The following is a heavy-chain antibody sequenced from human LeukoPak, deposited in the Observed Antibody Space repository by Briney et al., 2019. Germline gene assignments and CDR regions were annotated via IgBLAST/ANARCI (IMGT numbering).Heavy chain of an antibody. V-gene: IGHV3-21*04. CDR3: VRDDPGVQQERRLSPFDI. CDR2: ISKGRNYI. D-gene: IGHD1-1*01. J-gene: IGHJ3*02. CDR1: GFTFSRYN. Sequence: GGSLRLSCAASGFTFSRYNMNWVRQAPGQGLEWVACISKGRNYIYYADSVKGRFTISRDDAKSSLYLQMDSLRVEDTALYYCVRDDPGVQQERRLSPFDIWGQGTMVTVSS.